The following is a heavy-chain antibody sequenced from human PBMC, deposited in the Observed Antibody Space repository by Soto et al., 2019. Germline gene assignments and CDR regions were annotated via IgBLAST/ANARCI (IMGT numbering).Heavy chain of an antibody. CDR1: RFIFSDYA. V-gene: IGHV3-30-3*01. D-gene: IGHD6-6*01. CDR3: ARENSRISPRLFQH. CDR2: ISPAGTNQ. J-gene: IGHJ1*01. Sequence: SLGLSCVASRFIFSDYAMHWARQAPGMGLAWVALISPAGTNQYYADSAKGRFTISRDNSKNTLYLQMNSLRPEDTGLYYCARENSRISPRLFQHWGHCSLVSVSA.